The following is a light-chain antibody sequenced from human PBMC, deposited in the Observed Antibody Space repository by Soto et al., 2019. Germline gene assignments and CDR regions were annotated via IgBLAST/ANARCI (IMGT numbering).Light chain of an antibody. V-gene: IGKV3-20*01. CDR1: QSVSGTY. CDR3: QQYGGSPYT. Sequence: EIVLTQSPGTLSLSPGERATLSCRASQSVSGTYLAWYQQKPGQAPRLLIYGASSRATGVPDRFSGRGSGTDFTLTISRLEPEDFAVYYCQQYGGSPYTFGQGTKLEIK. J-gene: IGKJ2*01. CDR2: GAS.